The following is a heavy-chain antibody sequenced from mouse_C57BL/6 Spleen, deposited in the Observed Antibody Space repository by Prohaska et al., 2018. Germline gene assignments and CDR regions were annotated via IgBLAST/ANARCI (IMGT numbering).Heavy chain of an antibody. CDR2: INPNNGGT. J-gene: IGHJ3*01. CDR1: GYTFTDYY. CDR3: ARGFAY. Sequence: SVKISCKASGYTFTDYYMNWVKQSHGKSLEWIRDINPNNGGTSYNQKFKGKATLTVDKSSSTAYMELRSLTSEDSAVYYCARGFAYWGQGTLVTVSA. V-gene: IGHV1-26*01.